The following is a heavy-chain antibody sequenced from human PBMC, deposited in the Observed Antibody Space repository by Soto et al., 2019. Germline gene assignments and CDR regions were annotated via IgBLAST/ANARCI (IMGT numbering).Heavy chain of an antibody. CDR3: AKEIDDYYDSSHNLDS. J-gene: IGHJ4*02. D-gene: IGHD3-22*01. CDR2: IHKSGTRT. Sequence: VGSLRLSCAASGFTFASYAMNWVRQAPGKRLEWVSTIHKSGTRTYYADSVKGRFTISRDNSKSILFLHMNTLRAEDTAVYYCAKEIDDYYDSSHNLDSWGQGTLVTVSS. CDR1: GFTFASYA. V-gene: IGHV3-23*05.